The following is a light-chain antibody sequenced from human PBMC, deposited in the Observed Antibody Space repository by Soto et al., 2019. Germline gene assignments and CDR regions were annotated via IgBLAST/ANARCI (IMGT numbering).Light chain of an antibody. CDR2: DAS. V-gene: IGKV3-11*01. Sequence: EIVLTQSPATVSLSPGERVTLSCRASQSVNIYLAWYQQKPGQAPRLLIYDASNRATGVPARFSGSGSGTDFTLTISSLESEDFAVYYCQQRATWPLTFGGGTKVEIK. J-gene: IGKJ4*01. CDR3: QQRATWPLT. CDR1: QSVNIY.